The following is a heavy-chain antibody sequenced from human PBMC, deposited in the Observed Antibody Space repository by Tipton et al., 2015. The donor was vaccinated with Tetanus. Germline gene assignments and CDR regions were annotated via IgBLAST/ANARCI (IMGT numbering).Heavy chain of an antibody. J-gene: IGHJ6*02. D-gene: IGHD3-16*01. CDR3: ARDHGITWGGMGYYYGMDV. CDR2: IYYSGST. V-gene: IGHV4-30-4*01. CDR1: GDSLSNGDYY. Sequence: TLSLTCTVSGDSLSNGDYYRSWIRQPPGKGLESIGYIYYSGSTYYNPSLKSRVTISVDTSKNQFSLRLSSVTAADTAVYYCARDHGITWGGMGYYYGMDVWGQGTTVTVSS.